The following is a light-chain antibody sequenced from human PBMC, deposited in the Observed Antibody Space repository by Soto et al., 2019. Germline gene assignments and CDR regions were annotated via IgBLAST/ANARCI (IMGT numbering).Light chain of an antibody. V-gene: IGLV2-8*01. CDR2: EVS. CDR1: SSDVGAYNY. J-gene: IGLJ2*01. Sequence: QSALTQPPSASGSPGQSVTISCTGTSSDVGAYNYVSWYQQHPGKAPKLMIYEVSKRPSGVPDRFSGSKSGNTASLTVSGLQAEDEADSYCSSYAGSNNLVFGGGTKLPVL. CDR3: SSYAGSNNLV.